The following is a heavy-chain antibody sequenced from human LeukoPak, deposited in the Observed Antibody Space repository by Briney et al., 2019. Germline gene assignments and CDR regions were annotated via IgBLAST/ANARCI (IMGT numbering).Heavy chain of an antibody. Sequence: QTGGSLRLSCAASGSIFNNYAMSWVRQAPGKGLEWVSDITTSGTSTYYADSVKGRFTISRDNSKNTLYLQLNSLRAEDTAVYYCAKDSSSNWYDYWGQGTLVTVSS. J-gene: IGHJ5*01. CDR3: AKDSSSNWYDY. CDR1: GSIFNNYA. V-gene: IGHV3-23*01. CDR2: ITTSGTST. D-gene: IGHD6-13*01.